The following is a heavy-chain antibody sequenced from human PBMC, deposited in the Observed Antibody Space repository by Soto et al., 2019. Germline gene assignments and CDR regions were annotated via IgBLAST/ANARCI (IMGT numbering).Heavy chain of an antibody. D-gene: IGHD3-3*01. J-gene: IGHJ5*02. Sequence: QVQRREPGPERLKPPRTRSPPGMFSGGSIGRGDNYWSWIRRHQGKGLEWIGYIYYIGSTYYNPSLKSRVTISVDTSKNQFSLKLSSVTAADTAVYYCARWWSGSRQGFDPWGQGTLVTVSS. CDR1: GGSIGRGDNY. V-gene: IGHV4-31*03. CDR3: ARWWSGSRQGFDP. CDR2: IYYIGST.